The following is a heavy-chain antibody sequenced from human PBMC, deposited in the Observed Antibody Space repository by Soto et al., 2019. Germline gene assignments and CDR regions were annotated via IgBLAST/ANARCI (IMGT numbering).Heavy chain of an antibody. Sequence: WGSLILSCAASVFTFSSYAMRWVRQAPGKGLEWVSAISGTSGTTSYAHSVKGRFTISRDNSKNTLYLQMNSLRAEDTAVYYCARTYNNYPPYYYYGMDVWGQGTTVTVSS. V-gene: IGHV3-23*01. CDR3: ARTYNNYPPYYYYGMDV. D-gene: IGHD4-4*01. CDR1: VFTFSSYA. CDR2: ISGTSGTT. J-gene: IGHJ6*02.